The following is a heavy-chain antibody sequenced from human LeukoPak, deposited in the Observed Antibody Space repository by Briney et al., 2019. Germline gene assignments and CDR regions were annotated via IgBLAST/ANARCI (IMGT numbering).Heavy chain of an antibody. Sequence: GGSLRLSCAASGFTFSSYWMSWVRQAPGKGLEWVAVIWYDGSNKYYADSVKGRFTISRDNSKNTLYLQMNSLRAEDTAVYYCAREGSGSYLDAFDIWGQGTMVTVSS. D-gene: IGHD1-26*01. J-gene: IGHJ3*02. V-gene: IGHV3-33*08. CDR3: AREGSGSYLDAFDI. CDR1: GFTFSSYW. CDR2: IWYDGSNK.